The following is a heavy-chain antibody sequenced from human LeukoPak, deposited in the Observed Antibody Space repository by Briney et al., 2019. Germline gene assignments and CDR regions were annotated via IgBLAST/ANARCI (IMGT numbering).Heavy chain of an antibody. V-gene: IGHV4-4*07. CDR1: GGSISSYY. CDR3: ARDNYGDYGPPFYYYGMDV. J-gene: IGHJ6*02. Sequence: SETLSPTCTVSGGSISSYYWSWIRQPAGKGLEWIGRIYTSGSTNYNPSLKSRVTMSVDTSKNQFSLKLSSVTAADTAVYYCARDNYGDYGPPFYYYGMDVWGQGTTVTVSS. D-gene: IGHD4-17*01. CDR2: IYTSGST.